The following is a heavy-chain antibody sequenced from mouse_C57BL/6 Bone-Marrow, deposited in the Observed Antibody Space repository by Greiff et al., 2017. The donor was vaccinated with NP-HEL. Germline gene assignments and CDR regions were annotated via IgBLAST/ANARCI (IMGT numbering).Heavy chain of an antibody. V-gene: IGHV1-59*01. CDR3: ARGLLLPPY. CDR2: IDPSDSYT. Sequence: QVHVKQPGAELVRPGTSVKLSCKASGYTFTSYWMHWVKQRPGQGLEWIGVIDPSDSYTNYNQKFKGKATLTVDTSSSTAYMQLSSLTSEDSAVYYCARGLLLPPYWGQGTLVTVSA. D-gene: IGHD1-1*01. CDR1: GYTFTSYW. J-gene: IGHJ3*01.